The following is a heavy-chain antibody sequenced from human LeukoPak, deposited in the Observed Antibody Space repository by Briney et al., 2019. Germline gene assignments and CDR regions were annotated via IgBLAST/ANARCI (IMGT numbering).Heavy chain of an antibody. J-gene: IGHJ6*03. CDR3: AKDGSGYYYMDV. Sequence: PGGSLRLSCAASGFTFDDYTMHWVRHAPGKGLEWVSLISWDGGSTYYADSVKGRFTISRDNSKNSLYLQMNSLRTEDTALYYCAKDGSGYYYMDVWGKGTTVTVSS. CDR1: GFTFDDYT. V-gene: IGHV3-43*01. CDR2: ISWDGGST. D-gene: IGHD3-10*01.